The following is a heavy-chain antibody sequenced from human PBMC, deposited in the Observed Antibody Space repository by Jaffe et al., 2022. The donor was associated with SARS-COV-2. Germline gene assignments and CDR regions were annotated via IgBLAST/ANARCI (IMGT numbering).Heavy chain of an antibody. V-gene: IGHV3-30*18. Sequence: QVQLVESGGGVVQPGRSLRLSCAASGFTFSSYGMHWVRQAPGKGLEWVAVISYDGSNKYYADSVKGRFTISRDNSKNTLYLQMNSLRAEDTAVYYCAKMEGDYYDSSGNFDYWGQGTLVTVSS. J-gene: IGHJ4*02. CDR1: GFTFSSYG. CDR3: AKMEGDYYDSSGNFDY. CDR2: ISYDGSNK. D-gene: IGHD3-22*01.